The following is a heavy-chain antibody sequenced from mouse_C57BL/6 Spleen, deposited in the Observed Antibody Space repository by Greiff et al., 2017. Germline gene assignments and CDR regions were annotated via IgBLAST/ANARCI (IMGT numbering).Heavy chain of an antibody. J-gene: IGHJ1*03. CDR2: INPGSGGT. CDR3: ARGGTGASSYWYFDV. D-gene: IGHD4-1*01. V-gene: IGHV1-54*01. CDR1: GYAFTNYL. Sequence: QVQLQQSGAELVRPGTSVKVSCKASGYAFTNYLIEWVKQRPGQGLEWIGVINPGSGGTNYNEKFKGKATLTADKSSSTAYMQLSSLTSEDSAVYFCARGGTGASSYWYFDVWGTGTTVTVSS.